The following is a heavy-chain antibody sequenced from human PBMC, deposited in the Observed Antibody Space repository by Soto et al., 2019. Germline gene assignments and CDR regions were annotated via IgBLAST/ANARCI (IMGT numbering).Heavy chain of an antibody. CDR1: GYSFTSYW. CDR2: IYLGDSDT. Sequence: GESLKISCKGSGYSFTSYWIGWVRQMPGKGLEWMGVIYLGDSDTRYSPSFQGQVTISADKSISTAYLQWSSLKASDTAMYYCARQTYCSSTSCYTVDSWGQGTLVTVSS. V-gene: IGHV5-51*01. J-gene: IGHJ4*02. CDR3: ARQTYCSSTSCYTVDS. D-gene: IGHD2-2*02.